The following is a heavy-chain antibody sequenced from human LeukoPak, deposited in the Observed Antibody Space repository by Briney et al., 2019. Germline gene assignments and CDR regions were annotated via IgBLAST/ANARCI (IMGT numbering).Heavy chain of an antibody. CDR3: ARAQYGDYALFDP. CDR1: GGTFSSYA. D-gene: IGHD4-17*01. V-gene: IGHV1-69*13. CDR2: IIPLFGTA. Sequence: GASVKVSCKASGGTFSSYAISWVRQAPGQGLDWMGGIIPLFGTANYAQKFQGRVTITADESTSTAHMELSSLRSEDTAVYYCARAQYGDYALFDPLGQGTLVTVSS. J-gene: IGHJ5*02.